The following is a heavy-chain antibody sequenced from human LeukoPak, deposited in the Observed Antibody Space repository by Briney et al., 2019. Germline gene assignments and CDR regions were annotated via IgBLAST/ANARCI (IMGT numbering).Heavy chain of an antibody. CDR3: GRVPVGRLWHCHY. CDR2: IGGNTNYI. J-gene: IGHJ4*02. Sequence: GGSLRLSCAASGFTFNTYSMIWVRQAPGKRLEWVSYIGGNTNYIYYADSVKGRFSISRDNAKNSLYLQMNSLGADDTAVYYCGRVPVGRLWHCHYGGQGTLVAVSS. CDR1: GFTFNTYS. D-gene: IGHD2-21*01. V-gene: IGHV3-21*01.